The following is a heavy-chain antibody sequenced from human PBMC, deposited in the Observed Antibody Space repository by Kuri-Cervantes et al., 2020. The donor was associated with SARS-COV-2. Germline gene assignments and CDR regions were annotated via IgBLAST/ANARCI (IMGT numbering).Heavy chain of an antibody. CDR1: GFTFSSYS. Sequence: GESLKISCAASGFTFSSYSMNWVRQAPGKGLEWVSSISSSSSYIYYADSVKGRFTISRDNSKNTLYLQMNSLRAEDAAVYYCASSDSSGLPWGQGTLVTVSS. D-gene: IGHD3-22*01. CDR3: ASSDSSGLP. J-gene: IGHJ5*02. V-gene: IGHV3-21*01. CDR2: ISSSSSYI.